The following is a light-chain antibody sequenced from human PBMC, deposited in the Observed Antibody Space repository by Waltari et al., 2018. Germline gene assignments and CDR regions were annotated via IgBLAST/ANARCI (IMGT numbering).Light chain of an antibody. CDR3: HQRSNWPIT. V-gene: IGKV3-11*01. CDR2: GAS. CDR1: QSVSSY. Sequence: EIVLTQSPATLSLSTGERATLPCRASQSVSSYLVWYQQKPGQTPRLLIYGASNRATGIPARFSGSGSGTDFTLTISSLESEDFAVYYCHQRSNWPITFGQGTRLEIK. J-gene: IGKJ5*01.